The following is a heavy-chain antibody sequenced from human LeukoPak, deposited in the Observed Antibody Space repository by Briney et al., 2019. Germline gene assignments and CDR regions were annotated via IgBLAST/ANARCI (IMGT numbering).Heavy chain of an antibody. J-gene: IGHJ4*02. CDR1: GFTFSSYA. CDR3: AKVSLGKRYSSSWYQGGYFDY. CDR2: ISSSGGST. V-gene: IGHV3-23*01. Sequence: GGSLRLSCAASGFTFSSYAMSWVRQAPGKGLEWVSAISSSGGSTYYADSVKGRFTISRDNSKNTLYLQMNSLRAEDTAVYYCAKVSLGKRYSSSWYQGGYFDYWGQGTLVTVSS. D-gene: IGHD6-13*01.